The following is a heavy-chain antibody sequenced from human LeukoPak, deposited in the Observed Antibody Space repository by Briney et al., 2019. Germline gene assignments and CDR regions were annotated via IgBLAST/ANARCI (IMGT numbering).Heavy chain of an antibody. J-gene: IGHJ4*02. CDR3: ARGYYYDSSGYYYPYDY. V-gene: IGHV1-2*02. Sequence: ASVKVSCKASGYTFTSYGISWVRQAPGQGLEWMGWINPNSGGTNYAQKFQGRVTMTRDTSISTAYMELSRLRSDDTAVYYCARGYYYDSSGYYYPYDYWGQGTLVTVSS. D-gene: IGHD3-22*01. CDR1: GYTFTSYG. CDR2: INPNSGGT.